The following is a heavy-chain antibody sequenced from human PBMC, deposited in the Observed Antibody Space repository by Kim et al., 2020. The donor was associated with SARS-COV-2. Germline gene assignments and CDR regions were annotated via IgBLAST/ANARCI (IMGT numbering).Heavy chain of an antibody. V-gene: IGHV4-31*03. D-gene: IGHD3-3*01. CDR2: IYYIGST. Sequence: SETLSLTCTVSGGSISSGGYYWSWIRQHPGKGLEWIGYIYYIGSTYYNPSLKSRVTISVDTSKNQFSLKLSSVTAADTAVYYCARATFYDFWSGNAFDIWGQGTMVTVSS. CDR1: GGSISSGGYY. CDR3: ARATFYDFWSGNAFDI. J-gene: IGHJ3*02.